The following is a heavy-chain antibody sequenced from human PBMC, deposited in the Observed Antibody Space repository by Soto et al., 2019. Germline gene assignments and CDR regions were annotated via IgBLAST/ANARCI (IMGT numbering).Heavy chain of an antibody. J-gene: IGHJ6*02. V-gene: IGHV3-30*18. CDR3: AKDREAQLFDYGMGV. D-gene: IGHD5-18*01. CDR2: MLYDGSHK. Sequence: VGSRRLSCAASGFTFSSYGMHWVRQAPGKGLEWVAVMLYDGSHKYYLDSVKGRFTISRANSKNTLYLQMNSLRDEDTAVYYCAKDREAQLFDYGMGVWGQGTTVTVSS. CDR1: GFTFSSYG.